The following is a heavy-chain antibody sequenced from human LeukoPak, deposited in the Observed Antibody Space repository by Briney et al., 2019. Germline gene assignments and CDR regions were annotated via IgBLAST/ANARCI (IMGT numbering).Heavy chain of an antibody. CDR3: ARMGGYYDILTGYYPPLYYFDY. CDR2: ISAYNGNT. J-gene: IGHJ4*02. D-gene: IGHD3-9*01. V-gene: IGHV1-18*01. CDR1: GYTFTSYG. Sequence: ASVKVSCKASGYTFTSYGISWVRQAPGQGREWMGWISAYNGNTNYAQKLQGRVTMTTDTSTSTAYMELRSLRSDDTAVYYCARMGGYYDILTGYYPPLYYFDYWGQGTLVTVSS.